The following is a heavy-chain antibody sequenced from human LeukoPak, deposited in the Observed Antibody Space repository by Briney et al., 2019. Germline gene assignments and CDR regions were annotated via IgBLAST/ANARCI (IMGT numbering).Heavy chain of an antibody. Sequence: ASVKVSCKASGYTFTGYYMHWVRQAPGQGLEWMGWINPNSGGTNYAQKFQGRVTMTRDTSISTAYMELSRLRSDDTAVYYCAREYSGYDYQIDYRGQGTLVTVSS. D-gene: IGHD5-12*01. CDR3: AREYSGYDYQIDY. V-gene: IGHV1-2*02. J-gene: IGHJ4*02. CDR2: INPNSGGT. CDR1: GYTFTGYY.